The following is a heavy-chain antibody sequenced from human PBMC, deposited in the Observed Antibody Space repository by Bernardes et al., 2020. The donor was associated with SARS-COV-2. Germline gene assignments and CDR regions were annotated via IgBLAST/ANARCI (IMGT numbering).Heavy chain of an antibody. D-gene: IGHD2-2*01. CDR2: IIPVFGTT. CDR1: GGTSRVYG. Sequence: SVKVSCKASGGTSRVYGISWVRQAPGQGLAWMGQIIPVFGTTRYAQKFQGRVTITADESTSTVYMDLSSLRSEDTAVYYCATLTYPMINQDYSYYPLDVWGQGTTVTVSS. J-gene: IGHJ6*02. CDR3: ATLTYPMINQDYSYYPLDV. V-gene: IGHV1-69*13.